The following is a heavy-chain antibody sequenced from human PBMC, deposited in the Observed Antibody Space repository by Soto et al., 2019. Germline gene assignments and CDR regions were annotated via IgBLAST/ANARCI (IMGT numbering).Heavy chain of an antibody. J-gene: IGHJ5*02. V-gene: IGHV3-23*04. CDR3: AKSRGSGYYYVGYWFDP. D-gene: IGHD3-22*01. CDR2: ISGSGGST. CDR1: GFMFSSYT. Sequence: EVQLVESGGGLVKPGGSLRLSCAASGFMFSSYTMSWVRQAPGKGLEWVSAISGSGGSTYYADSVKGRFTISRDNSKNTLYLQMNSLRAEDTAVYYCAKSRGSGYYYVGYWFDPWGQGTLVTVSS.